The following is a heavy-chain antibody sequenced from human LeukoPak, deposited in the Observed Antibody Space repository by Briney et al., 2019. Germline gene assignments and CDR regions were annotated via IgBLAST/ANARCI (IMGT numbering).Heavy chain of an antibody. D-gene: IGHD1-7*01. Sequence: GGSLRLSCAASGFTFSSYAMHWVRQAPGKGLEWVAVISYDGSNKYYADSVKGRFTISRDNSKNTLYLQMNSLRAEDTAVYYCARAREEKTGTTSVFWFDPWGQGTLVTVSS. CDR1: GFTFSSYA. J-gene: IGHJ5*02. V-gene: IGHV3-30-3*01. CDR2: ISYDGSNK. CDR3: ARAREEKTGTTSVFWFDP.